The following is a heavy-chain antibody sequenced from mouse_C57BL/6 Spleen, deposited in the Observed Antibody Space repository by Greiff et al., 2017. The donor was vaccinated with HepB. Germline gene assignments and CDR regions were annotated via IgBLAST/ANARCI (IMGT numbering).Heavy chain of an antibody. CDR1: GYTFTSYW. CDR3: ARGSSGWDY. V-gene: IGHV1-69*01. CDR2: IDPSDSYT. J-gene: IGHJ2*01. D-gene: IGHD3-2*02. Sequence: QVHLKQPGAELVMPGASVKLSCKASGYTFTSYWMHWVKQRPGQGLEWIGEIDPSDSYTNYNQKFKGKSTLTVDKSSSTAYMQLSSLTSEDSAVYYCARGSSGWDYWGQGTTLTVSS.